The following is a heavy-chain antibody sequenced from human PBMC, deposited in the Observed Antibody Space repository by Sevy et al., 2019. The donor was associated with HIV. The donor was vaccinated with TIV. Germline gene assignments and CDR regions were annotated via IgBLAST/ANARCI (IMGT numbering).Heavy chain of an antibody. CDR3: ARDYYDSSGYFDFAFDI. J-gene: IGHJ3*02. CDR2: ISSSSSYI. V-gene: IGHV3-21*01. Sequence: GGSLRLSCAASGFTFSSYSMNWVRQAPGKGLEWVSSISSSSSYIYYADSVKGRFTISRDNAKNSLYLQMNSLRAEDTAVYYCARDYYDSSGYFDFAFDIWGQWTMVTVSS. D-gene: IGHD3-22*01. CDR1: GFTFSSYS.